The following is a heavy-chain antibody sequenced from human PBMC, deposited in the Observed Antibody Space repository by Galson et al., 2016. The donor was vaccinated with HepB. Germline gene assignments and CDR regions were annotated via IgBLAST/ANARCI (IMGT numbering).Heavy chain of an antibody. V-gene: IGHV1-69*13. CDR1: GGTFSSYA. Sequence: SVKVSCKASGGTFSSYAISWVRQAPGQGLEWMGGIIPIFGTANYAQKFQGRVTITADESTSTAYMDLSSQGSEDTAVYYCAGNPYGSLGGPCFDYWGQGTLVTVSS. D-gene: IGHD3-10*01. CDR3: AGNPYGSLGGPCFDY. J-gene: IGHJ4*02. CDR2: IIPIFGTA.